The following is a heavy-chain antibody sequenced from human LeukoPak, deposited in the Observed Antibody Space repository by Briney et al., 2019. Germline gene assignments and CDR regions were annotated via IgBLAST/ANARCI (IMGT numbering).Heavy chain of an antibody. D-gene: IGHD6-19*01. CDR2: ISSSGSSI. CDR3: ARKWGGWSFDY. V-gene: IGHV3-11*01. Sequence: GGSLRLSCAASGFTFSDNYMSWIRQAPGKGLEWVSYISSSGSSIYYADSVKGRFTISRDNAKNSLYLQMDSLRAEDTAVYYCARKWGGWSFDYWGQGTLVTVSS. CDR1: GFTFSDNY. J-gene: IGHJ4*02.